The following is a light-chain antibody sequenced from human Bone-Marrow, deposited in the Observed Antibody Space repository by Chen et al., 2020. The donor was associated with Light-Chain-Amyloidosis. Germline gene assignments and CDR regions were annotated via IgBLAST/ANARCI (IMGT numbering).Light chain of an antibody. CDR3: AAWDDSLRAV. CDR1: SSNIGSNY. J-gene: IGLJ2*01. V-gene: IGLV1-47*01. Sequence: QPALTQPPHAPGPPGARVTIPCPGSSSNIGSNYVYWYQQLPGTAPKLLIYRNNQRPSGVPDRFSGSKSSTSASLAISGLRSEDEADYYCAAWDDSLRAVFGGGTKLTVL. CDR2: RNN.